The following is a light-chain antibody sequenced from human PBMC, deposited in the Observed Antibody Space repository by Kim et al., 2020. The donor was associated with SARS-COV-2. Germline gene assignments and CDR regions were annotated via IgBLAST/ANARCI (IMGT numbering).Light chain of an antibody. CDR1: SGPVTNDNY. V-gene: IGLV7-46*01. J-gene: IGLJ2*01. CDR3: LLSFDDARDVI. Sequence: QAVVTQESSLTVSPGGTVTLTCGSSSGPVTNDNYPYWFQQRPGQAPRTLIYDTNNRHSWTPARFSGSLVGGKAALTLSGALPEDEAEYYCLLSFDDARDVIFGGGTQLTVL. CDR2: DTN.